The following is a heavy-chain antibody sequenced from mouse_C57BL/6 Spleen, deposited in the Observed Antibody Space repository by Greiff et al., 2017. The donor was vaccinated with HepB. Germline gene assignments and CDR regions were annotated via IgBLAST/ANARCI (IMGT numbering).Heavy chain of an antibody. V-gene: IGHV5-17*01. D-gene: IGHD1-1*01. CDR1: GFTFSDYG. CDR2: ISSGSSTI. J-gene: IGHJ4*01. CDR3: ARRDYYGSSYYAMDY. Sequence: EVQRVESGGGLVKPGGSLKLSCAASGFTFSDYGMHWVRQAPEKGLEWVAYISSGSSTIYYADTVKGRFTISRDNAKNTLFLQMTSLRSEDTAMYYWARRDYYGSSYYAMDYWGQGTSVTVSS.